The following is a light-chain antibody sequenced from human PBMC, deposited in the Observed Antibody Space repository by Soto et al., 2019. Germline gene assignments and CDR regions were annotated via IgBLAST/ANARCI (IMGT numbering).Light chain of an antibody. J-gene: IGKJ4*01. Sequence: DIQLTQSPSFLSASVGDRVTITCRASQGISTYLAWYQQKPGRAPNLLISAASTLQSGVPSRFSGSGSGTEFTLTISSLLPEDFATYYCPQLSSYPLTFGGGTKVEI. CDR3: PQLSSYPLT. CDR2: AAS. CDR1: QGISTY. V-gene: IGKV1-9*01.